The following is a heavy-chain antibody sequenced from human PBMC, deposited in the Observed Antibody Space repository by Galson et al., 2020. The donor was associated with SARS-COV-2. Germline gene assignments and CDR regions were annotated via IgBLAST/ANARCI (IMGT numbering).Heavy chain of an antibody. J-gene: IGHJ5*02. CDR3: AREGATPKRLWLEGWFDP. Sequence: TGASLRLSCAASGVTFSSYAMHWVRQAPGKGLEWVAVISYDGSNKYYADSVKGRFTISRDNSKNTLYLQMNSLRAEDTAVYYCAREGATPKRLWLEGWFDPWGQGTLVTVSS. CDR1: GVTFSSYA. CDR2: ISYDGSNK. D-gene: IGHD6-25*01. V-gene: IGHV3-30-3*01.